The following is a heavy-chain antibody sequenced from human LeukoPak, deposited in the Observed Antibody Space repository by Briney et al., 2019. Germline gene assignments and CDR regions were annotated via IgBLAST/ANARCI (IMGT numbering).Heavy chain of an antibody. CDR1: GYTFTGYY. CDR3: ARDMRGSGSYYYYYGMDV. J-gene: IGHJ6*02. CDR2: INPNSGGT. D-gene: IGHD3-10*01. Sequence: ASVKDSCKASGYTFTGYYMHWVRQAPGQGLEWMGWINPNSGGTNYAQKFQGRVTMTRDTSISTASMELSRLRSDDTAVYYCARDMRGSGSYYYYYGMDVWGQGTTVTVSS. V-gene: IGHV1-2*02.